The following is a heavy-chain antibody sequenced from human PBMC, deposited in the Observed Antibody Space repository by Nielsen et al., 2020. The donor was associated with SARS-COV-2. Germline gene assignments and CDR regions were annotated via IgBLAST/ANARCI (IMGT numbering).Heavy chain of an antibody. D-gene: IGHD2-15*01. CDR3: ARDIPYCSGGSCYEVPDAFDI. V-gene: IGHV3-21*01. J-gene: IGHJ3*02. CDR1: GFTFSSYS. Sequence: GESLKISCAASGFTFSSYSMNWVRQAPGKGLEWVSSISSSSSYIYYADSVKGRFTISRDNAKNSLYLQMNSLRAEDTAVYYCARDIPYCSGGSCYEVPDAFDIWGQGTMVTVSS. CDR2: ISSSSSYI.